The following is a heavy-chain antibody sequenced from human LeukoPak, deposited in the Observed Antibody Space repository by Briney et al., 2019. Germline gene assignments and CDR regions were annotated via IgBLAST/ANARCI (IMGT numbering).Heavy chain of an antibody. J-gene: IGHJ4*02. Sequence: GGSLRLSCAASGFTFRNYAMSWVRQAPGKGLEWVSGIGDTGVSTYYTESVKGRFTISRDKSKNTLYLQMDSLRTEDTAVYYCSKRGAYYFDYWGQGTLVTVSS. CDR3: SKRGAYYFDY. V-gene: IGHV3-23*01. CDR1: GFTFRNYA. CDR2: IGDTGVST. D-gene: IGHD1-26*01.